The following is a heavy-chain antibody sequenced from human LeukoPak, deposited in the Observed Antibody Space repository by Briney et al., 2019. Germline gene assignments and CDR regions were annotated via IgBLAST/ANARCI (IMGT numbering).Heavy chain of an antibody. CDR2: IIPIFGTA. CDR1: GGTFSSYA. J-gene: IGHJ6*03. D-gene: IGHD6-13*01. Sequence: SVKVSCKASGGTFSSYAISWVRQAPGQGLEWMGGIIPIFGTANYAQKFQGRVTIATDESTSTAYMELSSLRSEDTAVYYCATHLPYSAEYYYYMDVWGKGTTVTVSS. CDR3: ATHLPYSAEYYYYMDV. V-gene: IGHV1-69*05.